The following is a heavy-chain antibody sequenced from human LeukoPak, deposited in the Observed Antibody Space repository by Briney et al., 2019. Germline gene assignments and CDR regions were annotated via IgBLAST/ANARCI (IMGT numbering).Heavy chain of an antibody. V-gene: IGHV4-39*07. J-gene: IGHJ3*02. CDR1: GDSISSSSYY. Sequence: PSETLSLTCTVSGDSISSSSYYWGWIRQPPGKELEWIGSIYYSGSTYYNPSLNSRVTISVDTSKNQFSLKLSSVTAADTAAYYCARDYLGGNPDAFDIWGQGTMVTVSS. D-gene: IGHD4-23*01. CDR2: IYYSGST. CDR3: ARDYLGGNPDAFDI.